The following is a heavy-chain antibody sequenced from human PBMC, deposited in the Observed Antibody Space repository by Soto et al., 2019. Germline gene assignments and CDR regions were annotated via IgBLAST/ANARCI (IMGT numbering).Heavy chain of an antibody. CDR1: GFTFSNVW. V-gene: IGHV3-15*07. CDR3: TPLALKYGSGWYDFSD. D-gene: IGHD6-19*01. CDR2: IKSKIDGKTT. J-gene: IGHJ4*02. Sequence: EAQLVESGGGLVKPGGSLRLSCAASGFTFSNVWMHWVRQAPGKGLEWVGGIKSKIDGKTTDYAAPVKGRFAVPRDDSKNTLYLQMNSLQTEDTAVYYCTPLALKYGSGWYDFSDWSQGTLVTVSP.